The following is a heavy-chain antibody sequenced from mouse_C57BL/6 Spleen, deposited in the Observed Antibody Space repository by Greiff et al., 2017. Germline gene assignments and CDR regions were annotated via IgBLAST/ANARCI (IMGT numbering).Heavy chain of an antibody. CDR2: IRSKSSNYAT. Sequence: DVMLVESGGGLVQPKGSLKLSCAASGFTFNTYAMHWVRQAPGKGLEWVARIRSKSSNYATYYADSVKDRFTISRDDSQSMLYLQMHDLKTEDTAMYDCVGHPYCGSRDWYCDVWGTGTTVTVSS. J-gene: IGHJ1*03. D-gene: IGHD1-1*01. CDR1: GFTFNTYA. V-gene: IGHV10-3*01. CDR3: VGHPYCGSRDWYCDV.